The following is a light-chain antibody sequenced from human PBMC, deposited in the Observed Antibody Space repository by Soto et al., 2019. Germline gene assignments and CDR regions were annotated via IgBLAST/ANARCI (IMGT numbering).Light chain of an antibody. CDR3: QQSYSTPPIT. V-gene: IGKV1-39*01. CDR1: QSISSY. CDR2: AAS. Sequence: DIQMTQSPSSLSASVGDRVTITFRASQSISSYLNWYQQKPGKAPKLLIYAASSLQSGVPSRFSGSGSGTDFTLTISSLQPEDFATYYCQQSYSTPPITFGQGTRLEI. J-gene: IGKJ5*01.